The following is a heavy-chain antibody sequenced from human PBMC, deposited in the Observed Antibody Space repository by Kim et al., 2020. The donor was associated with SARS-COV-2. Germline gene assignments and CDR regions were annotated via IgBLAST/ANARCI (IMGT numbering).Heavy chain of an antibody. CDR2: ISTSGPIT. J-gene: IGHJ5*02. D-gene: IGHD6-6*01. CDR1: GFTFGRFS. Sequence: GGSLRLSCSASGFTFGRFSMFWVRQAPGKRPEFVSEISTSGPITNYAASVRGRFTVSRDNSKDTQYLQMNNLRPDDTGIYYCAKGSDAWGQGALVTVSS. CDR3: AKGSDA. V-gene: IGHV3-64*04.